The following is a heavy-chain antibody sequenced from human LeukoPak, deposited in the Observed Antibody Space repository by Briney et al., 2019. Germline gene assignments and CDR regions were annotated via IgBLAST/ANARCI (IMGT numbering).Heavy chain of an antibody. J-gene: IGHJ6*02. Sequence: GGSLRLSCTASGFIFSSYSMSWVRQAPGMGLEWVSVITGSGGNTYYADSVKGRFTISKDNSKNTVYLQMSSLRVDDTAVYYCAKAASSSWPSYYYGMDVWGQGTTVTVSS. CDR1: GFIFSSYS. D-gene: IGHD6-13*01. CDR3: AKAASSSWPSYYYGMDV. CDR2: ITGSGGNT. V-gene: IGHV3-23*01.